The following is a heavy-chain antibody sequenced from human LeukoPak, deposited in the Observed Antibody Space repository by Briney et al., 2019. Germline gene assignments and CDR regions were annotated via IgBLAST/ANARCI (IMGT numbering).Heavy chain of an antibody. Sequence: GGSLRLSCAAPGFTLSSYAMHWGREGPGEGLEWVAVISYDGSNKYYADSVKGRFTISRDNSKNTLYLQMNSLRAEDTAVYYCARDQGYSYGYDAWGQGTLVTVSS. D-gene: IGHD5-18*01. CDR2: ISYDGSNK. CDR3: ARDQGYSYGYDA. CDR1: GFTLSSYA. J-gene: IGHJ5*02. V-gene: IGHV3-30-3*01.